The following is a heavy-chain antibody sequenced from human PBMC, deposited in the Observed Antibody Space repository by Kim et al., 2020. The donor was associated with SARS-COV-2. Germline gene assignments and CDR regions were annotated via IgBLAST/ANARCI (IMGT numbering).Heavy chain of an antibody. Sequence: GGSLRLSCAVSGFTFRTFSMGWVRQAPGKGLEWVARISQDGSQKYYVGSVEGRFLISRDNAQSSLHLQMNSLGAEDTAVYWCARWNFALDYWGRGAPVTV. J-gene: IGHJ4*02. CDR1: GFTFRTFS. CDR2: ISQDGSQK. V-gene: IGHV3-7*01. CDR3: ARWNFALDY. D-gene: IGHD1-7*01.